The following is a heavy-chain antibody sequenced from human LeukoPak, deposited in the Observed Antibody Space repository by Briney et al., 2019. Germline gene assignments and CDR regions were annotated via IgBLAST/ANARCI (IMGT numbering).Heavy chain of an antibody. CDR1: GGSINSYY. J-gene: IGHJ5*02. V-gene: IGHV4-39*01. CDR2: IYYSGST. D-gene: IGHD2-2*01. CDR3: ARTAQPAATRNWFDP. Sequence: SETLSLTCTVSGGSINSYYWGWIRQPPGKGLEWIGSIYYSGSTYYNPSLKSRVTISVDTSKNQFSLKLSSVTAADTAVYYCARTAQPAATRNWFDPWGQGTLVTVSS.